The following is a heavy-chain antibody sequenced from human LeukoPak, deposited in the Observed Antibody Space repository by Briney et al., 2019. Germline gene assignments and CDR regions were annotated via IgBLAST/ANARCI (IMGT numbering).Heavy chain of an antibody. CDR2: IYYSGST. D-gene: IGHD3-16*01. Sequence: PSETLSLTCTVSGGSISSSGHYWGWIRQPPGKGLEWVGYIYYSGSTNYNPSLKSRVTISVDTSKNHFSLKLSSVTAADTAVYYCARDRGRNGGFDYWGQGTLVTVFS. V-gene: IGHV4-61*08. CDR1: GGSISSSGHY. J-gene: IGHJ4*02. CDR3: ARDRGRNGGFDY.